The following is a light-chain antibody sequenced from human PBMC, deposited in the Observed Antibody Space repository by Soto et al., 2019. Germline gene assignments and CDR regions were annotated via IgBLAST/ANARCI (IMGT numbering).Light chain of an antibody. V-gene: IGKV3-15*01. CDR1: QSVSYN. J-gene: IGKJ4*01. Sequence: EIVMTQSPATLSVSPGERATLSCRASQSVSYNLAWYQQKPSQGPRLLIYGAFTRATGIPARFSGSGSGTEFTLTISSLQSEDFAVYYCQQYKNWPPLTFGGGTKVEIK. CDR2: GAF. CDR3: QQYKNWPPLT.